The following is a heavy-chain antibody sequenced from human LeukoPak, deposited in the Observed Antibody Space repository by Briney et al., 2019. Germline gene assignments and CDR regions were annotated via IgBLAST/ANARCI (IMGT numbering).Heavy chain of an antibody. D-gene: IGHD7-27*01. V-gene: IGHV4-59*01. CDR2: VYYSGNT. J-gene: IGHJ4*02. Sequence: SETLSLTCTVSGDSISKYYWSWIRQPPRKGLEWIGYVYYSGNTDYNPSLKSRVTISIDTSKNQFSLKLNSVTAADPAIYYCARKYWGSNYFDSWGQGTLVTVSS. CDR3: ARKYWGSNYFDS. CDR1: GDSISKYY.